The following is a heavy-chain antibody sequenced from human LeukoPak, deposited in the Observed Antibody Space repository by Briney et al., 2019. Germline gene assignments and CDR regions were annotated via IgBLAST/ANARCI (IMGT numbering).Heavy chain of an antibody. CDR2: ICSSN. J-gene: IGHJ4*02. V-gene: IGHV3-23*01. CDR1: GFTFTIYT. Sequence: GGSLRLYGAASGFTFTIYTMSWVRQAPGKGLEWVSSICSSNYYADSVKGGFTISRDDSKNTLYLQMNSLRSEDTAVYYCARDRTYCSAGSCTQLDYGGQGILVTVSS. CDR3: ARDRTYCSAGSCTQLDY. D-gene: IGHD2-15*01.